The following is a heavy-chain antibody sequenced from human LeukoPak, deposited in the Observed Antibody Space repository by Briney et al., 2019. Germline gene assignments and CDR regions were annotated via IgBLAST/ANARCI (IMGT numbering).Heavy chain of an antibody. Sequence: SETLSLTCSLSGDTLSTYYWNWIRQTPGRGLEWIGHISLGNTEYNPSLKSRVTISVDTSKNEFYLRLTSVTAADTALYFCARDKRHSYGKYFDPWSPGNLVSVSS. CDR1: GDTLSTYY. J-gene: IGHJ4*02. V-gene: IGHV4-59*12. CDR3: ARDKRHSYGKYFDP. CDR2: ISLGNT. D-gene: IGHD5-18*01.